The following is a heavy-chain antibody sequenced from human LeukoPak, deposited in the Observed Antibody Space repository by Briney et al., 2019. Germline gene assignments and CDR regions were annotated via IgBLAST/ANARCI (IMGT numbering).Heavy chain of an antibody. CDR2: ISDTSTDK. J-gene: IGHJ4*02. Sequence: GGSLRLSCAASGFTFSTYSMNWVRQAPGKGLEWVSSISDTSTDKYYADSVKGRFTISRDNGKNSLYLQMNSLRAEDTAVYYCARRLPLGCSGTTCYAGPVDYWGQGTLVTVSS. V-gene: IGHV3-21*01. D-gene: IGHD2-2*01. CDR1: GFTFSTYS. CDR3: ARRLPLGCSGTTCYAGPVDY.